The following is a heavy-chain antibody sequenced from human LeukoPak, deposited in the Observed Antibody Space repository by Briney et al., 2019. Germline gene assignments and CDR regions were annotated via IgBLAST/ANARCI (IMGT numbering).Heavy chain of an antibody. CDR3: ARAYCGGDCFSALSY. Sequence: EASVKVSCKASGGTSSSYAISWVRQAPGQGLEWMGRIIPILDITNYAQKFQGRVTITADKSTSTAYMELSSLRSEDTAVYYCARAYCGGDCFSALSYWGQGTLVTVSS. CDR1: GGTSSSYA. J-gene: IGHJ4*02. CDR2: IIPILDIT. V-gene: IGHV1-69*04. D-gene: IGHD2-21*02.